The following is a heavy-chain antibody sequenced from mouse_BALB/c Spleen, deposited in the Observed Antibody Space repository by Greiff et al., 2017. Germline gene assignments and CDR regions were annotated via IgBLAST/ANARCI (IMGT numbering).Heavy chain of an antibody. CDR1: GFTFSSYA. CDR3: ARRGYASPYYAMDY. D-gene: IGHD1-2*01. J-gene: IGHJ4*01. V-gene: IGHV5-6-5*01. Sequence: EVMLVESGGGLVKPGGSLKLSCAASGFTFSSYAMSWVRQTPEKRLEWVASISSGGSTYYPDSVKGRFTISRDNARNILYLQMSSLRSEDTAMYYCARRGYASPYYAMDYWGQGTSVTVSS. CDR2: ISSGGST.